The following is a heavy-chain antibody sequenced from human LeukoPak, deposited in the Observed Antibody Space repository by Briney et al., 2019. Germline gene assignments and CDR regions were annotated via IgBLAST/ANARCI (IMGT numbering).Heavy chain of an antibody. CDR3: ARDYRARLDY. Sequence: GGSLRLSCAASEFTFGNFWMTWVRQAPGKGLEWVANIKEDGSDKYYVDSVKGRFTISRDNARTALYLQMNSLRAEDTAVYYCARDYRARLDYWGQGTLVTVSS. CDR1: EFTFGNFW. CDR2: IKEDGSDK. J-gene: IGHJ4*02. V-gene: IGHV3-7*01.